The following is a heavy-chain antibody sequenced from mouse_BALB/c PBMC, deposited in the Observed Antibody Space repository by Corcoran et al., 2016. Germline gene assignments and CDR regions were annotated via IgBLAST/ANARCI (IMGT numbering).Heavy chain of an antibody. CDR1: GFNIKEYY. D-gene: IGHD2-1*01. V-gene: IGHV14-1*02. CDR2: IDPENGNT. Sequence: EVQLQQSGAELVRPGALVKLSCKASGFNIKEYYMHWVKQRPEQGLEWIGWIDPENGNTIYDPKFQGKASITADTSSNTAYLQLSSLTSEDTAVYYCAPYGNLFAYWGQGTLVTVSA. CDR3: APYGNLFAY. J-gene: IGHJ3*01.